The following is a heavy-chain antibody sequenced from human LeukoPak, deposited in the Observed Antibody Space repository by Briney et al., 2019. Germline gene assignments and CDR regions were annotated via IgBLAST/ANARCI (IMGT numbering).Heavy chain of an antibody. CDR3: ARAPIPLYQLLMDDNWFDP. CDR2: FDPEDGET. J-gene: IGHJ5*02. D-gene: IGHD2-2*01. V-gene: IGHV1-24*01. CDR1: GYTLTELS. Sequence: GASVKVSCKVSGYTLTELSMHWVRQAPGKGLEWMGGFDPEDGETIYAQKFQGRVTMTEDTSTDTAYMELSSLRSEDTAVYYCARAPIPLYQLLMDDNWFDPWGQGTLVTVSS.